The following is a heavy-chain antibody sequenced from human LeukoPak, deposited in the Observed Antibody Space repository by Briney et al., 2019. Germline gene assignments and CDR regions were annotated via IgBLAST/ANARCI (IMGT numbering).Heavy chain of an antibody. D-gene: IGHD6-19*01. CDR2: INPDSGGT. Sequence: ASVKVSCKASGYTFTGYYMHRVRQAPGQGLEWMGRINPDSGGTNYAQKFQGRVTMTRDTSISTAYMELSRLRSDDTAVYYCARGPWLVSPLFDPWGEGTLVTVSS. CDR1: GYTFTGYY. J-gene: IGHJ5*02. CDR3: ARGPWLVSPLFDP. V-gene: IGHV1-2*06.